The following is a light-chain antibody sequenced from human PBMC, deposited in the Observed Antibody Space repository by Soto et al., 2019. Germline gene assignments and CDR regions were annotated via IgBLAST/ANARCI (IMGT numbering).Light chain of an antibody. Sequence: DIQMTQSPSSLSASVGDRVTITCRASQEISNHLAWFQQKPAKPPKSLIYDASSLQSGVPSKFSGSGSGTDFTLTISSLQPEDFATYYCQQYHNYPVTFGGGTKVEIK. CDR1: QEISNH. CDR3: QQYHNYPVT. CDR2: DAS. J-gene: IGKJ4*01. V-gene: IGKV1-16*02.